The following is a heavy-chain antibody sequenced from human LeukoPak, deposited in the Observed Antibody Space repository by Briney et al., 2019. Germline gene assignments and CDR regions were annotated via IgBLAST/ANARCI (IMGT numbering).Heavy chain of an antibody. CDR3: AKDIGSGIAGPLDY. J-gene: IGHJ4*02. D-gene: IGHD6-13*01. V-gene: IGHV3-9*03. CDR2: ISWNSGSI. Sequence: GGPLRLSCAASGFTFDDYAMHWVRQAPGKGLEWVSGISWNSGSIGYADSVKGRFTISRDNAKNSLYLQMNSLRAEDMALYYCAKDIGSGIAGPLDYWGQGTLVTVS. CDR1: GFTFDDYA.